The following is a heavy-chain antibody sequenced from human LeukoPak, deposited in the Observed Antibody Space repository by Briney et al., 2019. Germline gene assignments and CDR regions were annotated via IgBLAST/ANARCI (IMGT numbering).Heavy chain of an antibody. D-gene: IGHD2/OR15-2a*01. V-gene: IGHV3-23*01. CDR1: GFTFSSYA. CDR2: ISGSGGST. CDR3: GSTWGFLFVNY. Sequence: PGGSLRLSCAASGFTFSSYAMSWVRQAPGKGLEWVSAISGSGGSTYYADSVKGRFTISRDNSKNTLYLQMNSLRAEDTAGYYGGSTWGFLFVNYWGQGTLVTVSS. J-gene: IGHJ4*02.